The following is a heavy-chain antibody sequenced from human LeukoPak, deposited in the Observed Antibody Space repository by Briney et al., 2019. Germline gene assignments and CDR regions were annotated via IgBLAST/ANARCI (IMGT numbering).Heavy chain of an antibody. V-gene: IGHV7-4-1*02. Sequence: ASVKVSCKASGYIFTSYAMNWVRQAPGQGLEWMGWINTNTGNPTYAQGFTGRFVFSLDTSVTTAYLQISSLKAEDTAVYYCARGRYCSGDRCYSNRWFDPWGQGTLVTVSS. D-gene: IGHD2-15*01. J-gene: IGHJ5*02. CDR1: GYIFTSYA. CDR3: ARGRYCSGDRCYSNRWFDP. CDR2: INTNTGNP.